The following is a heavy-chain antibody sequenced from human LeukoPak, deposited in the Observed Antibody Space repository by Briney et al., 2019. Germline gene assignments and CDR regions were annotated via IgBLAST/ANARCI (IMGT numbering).Heavy chain of an antibody. Sequence: GGSLRLSCAASGFTFSSYSMNWVRQAPGKGLEWVSSISSSSSYIYYADSVKGRFTISRDNAKNSLYLQMNSLRAEDTAVYYCARDRNKQSHHGMDVWGHGTTVTVSS. CDR1: GFTFSSYS. CDR3: ARDRNKQSHHGMDV. J-gene: IGHJ6*02. V-gene: IGHV3-21*01. CDR2: ISSSSSYI. D-gene: IGHD6-19*01.